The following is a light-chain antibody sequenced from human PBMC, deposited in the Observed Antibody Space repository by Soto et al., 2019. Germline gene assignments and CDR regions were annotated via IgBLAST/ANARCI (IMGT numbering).Light chain of an antibody. J-gene: IGKJ1*01. CDR1: QSISSTF. V-gene: IGKV3-20*01. CDR3: QQYYSSWT. CDR2: GAS. Sequence: EIVLTQSPGTLSLSPGEEATLSCRASQSISSTFLAWYQQKPGQAPRVLIYGASRRATGIPDRFSGGGSGTDFTLTISRLEPEDFALYYCQQYYSSWTFGQGTKVELK.